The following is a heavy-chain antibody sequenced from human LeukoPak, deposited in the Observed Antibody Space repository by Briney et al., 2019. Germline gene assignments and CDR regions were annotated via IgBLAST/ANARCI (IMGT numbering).Heavy chain of an antibody. CDR3: AREDPLGDYFDY. Sequence: GGSLRLSCAASGFTVSSNYMGWVRQAPGKGLEWVSVIYSGGSTYYADSVKGRFTISRDNSKNTLYLQMNSLRAEDTAVYYCAREDPLGDYFDYWGQGTLVTVSS. D-gene: IGHD4-17*01. V-gene: IGHV3-66*01. J-gene: IGHJ4*02. CDR1: GFTVSSNY. CDR2: IYSGGST.